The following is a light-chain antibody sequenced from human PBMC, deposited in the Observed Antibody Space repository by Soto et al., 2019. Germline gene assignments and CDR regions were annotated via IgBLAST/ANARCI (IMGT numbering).Light chain of an antibody. Sequence: QSVLTQPPSVSGAPGQRVTISCTESSSNIGAGYDVHWYQQLPGTAPKLLIYGNSNRPSGVPDRFSGSKSGTSASLAITGLQADDEADYNCQSYDSSLSGWAFGGGTKLTVL. J-gene: IGLJ3*02. CDR1: SSNIGAGYD. V-gene: IGLV1-40*01. CDR3: QSYDSSLSGWA. CDR2: GNS.